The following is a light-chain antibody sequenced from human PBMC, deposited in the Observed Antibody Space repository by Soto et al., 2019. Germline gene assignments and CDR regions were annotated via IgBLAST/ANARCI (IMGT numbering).Light chain of an antibody. CDR3: KDYGRSPRGT. J-gene: IGKJ1*01. V-gene: IGKV3-20*01. Sequence: EIVLTQSPGTLSLSPGERATLSCRASQSVSSNYLAWYQQKPGQAPRLLIYGASSRATGIPDRFSGSASGTNFTRTSSRLEPEDFAVYYCKDYGRSPRGTLGQGTKVEIK. CDR1: QSVSSNY. CDR2: GAS.